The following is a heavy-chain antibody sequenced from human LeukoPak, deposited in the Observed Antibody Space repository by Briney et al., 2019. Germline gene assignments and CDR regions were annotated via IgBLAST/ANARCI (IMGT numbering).Heavy chain of an antibody. CDR1: GFSFSSYW. CDR2: ISSDGTIT. D-gene: IGHD4-11*01. CDR3: ASSNYNDY. J-gene: IGHJ4*02. V-gene: IGHV3-74*01. Sequence: GGSLRLSCAASGFSFSSYWMHWVRQAPGKGLVWVSRISSDGTITSYADSVKGRFTISRDNAKKMLYLQMDSLRAEDTAAYYCASSNYNDYWGQGTLVTVSA.